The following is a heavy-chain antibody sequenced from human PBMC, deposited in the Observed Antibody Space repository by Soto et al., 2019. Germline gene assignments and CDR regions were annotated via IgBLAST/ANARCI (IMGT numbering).Heavy chain of an antibody. CDR1: GYTFTSYG. Sequence: QVQLVQSGAEVKKPGASVKVSCKASGYTFTSYGISWVRQAPGQGLEWMGWISAYNGNTNYAQKLQGRVTITADESTSTAYMELSSLRSEDTAVYYCARMGLGFYFDYWGQGTLVTVSS. J-gene: IGHJ4*02. CDR3: ARMGLGFYFDY. V-gene: IGHV1-18*01. D-gene: IGHD3-16*01. CDR2: ISAYNGNT.